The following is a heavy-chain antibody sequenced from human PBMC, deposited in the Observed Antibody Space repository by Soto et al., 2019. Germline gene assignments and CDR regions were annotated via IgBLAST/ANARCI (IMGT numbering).Heavy chain of an antibody. Sequence: QVQLVESGGGVVQPGRSLRLSCAASGFTFSSYAMHWVRQAPGKGLEWVAVISYDGSNKYYADSVKGRFTISRDNSKNXXYVQMNSLRAEHTAVYYCARDPLWGTAMVLWYFDLWGRGTLVTVSS. CDR1: GFTFSSYA. D-gene: IGHD5-18*01. V-gene: IGHV3-30-3*01. CDR2: ISYDGSNK. CDR3: ARDPLWGTAMVLWYFDL. J-gene: IGHJ2*01.